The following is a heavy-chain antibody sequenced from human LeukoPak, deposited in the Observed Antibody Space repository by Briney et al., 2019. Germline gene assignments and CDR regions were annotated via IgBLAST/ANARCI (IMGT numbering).Heavy chain of an antibody. Sequence: GGSLRLSCAASGFTFSSYAMSWVRQAPGKGLEWVSVISGSGGGTYYGDSVKGRFTISRDNSKNTLYLQMNSLRAEDTAVYYCASRRPYYFDYWGQGTLVTVSS. CDR2: ISGSGGGT. CDR1: GFTFSSYA. J-gene: IGHJ4*02. V-gene: IGHV3-23*01. D-gene: IGHD1-14*01. CDR3: ASRRPYYFDY.